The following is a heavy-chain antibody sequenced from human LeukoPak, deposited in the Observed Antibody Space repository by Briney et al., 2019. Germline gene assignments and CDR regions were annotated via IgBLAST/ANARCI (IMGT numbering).Heavy chain of an antibody. D-gene: IGHD5-18*01. CDR3: ARDRQGWRDTAIIRNDAFDI. CDR2: IYSGGST. Sequence: GGSLRLSCAASGFTVSSNYMSWVRQAPGKGLEWVSVIYSGGSTYCADSAKGRFTISRDNSKNTLYLQMNSLRAEDTAVFYCARDRQGWRDTAIIRNDAFDIWGQGTMVTVSS. V-gene: IGHV3-53*01. CDR1: GFTVSSNY. J-gene: IGHJ3*02.